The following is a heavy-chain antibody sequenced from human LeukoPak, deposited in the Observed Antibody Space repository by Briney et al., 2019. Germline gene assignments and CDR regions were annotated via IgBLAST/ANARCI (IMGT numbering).Heavy chain of an antibody. CDR3: ARVAAAGTLDY. CDR2: INNDGSST. CDR1: GFTFSSYW. Sequence: GGSLRLSCAASGFTFSSYWMHWVRQVPGKELMWVSRINNDGSSTSYADSVKGRITISRDNAKNTLYLQMNSLRAEDTAVYYCARVAAAGTLDYWGQGSLVTVSS. V-gene: IGHV3-74*01. J-gene: IGHJ4*02. D-gene: IGHD6-13*01.